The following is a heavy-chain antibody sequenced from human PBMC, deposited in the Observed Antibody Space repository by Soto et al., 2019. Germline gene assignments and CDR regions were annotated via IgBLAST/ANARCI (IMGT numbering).Heavy chain of an antibody. CDR3: ARHGFYGDYSSNYFDP. V-gene: IGHV5-51*01. CDR2: IYPSDSTT. J-gene: IGHJ5*02. CDR1: GYSFTNYW. D-gene: IGHD4-17*01. Sequence: PXDSLTISCKGSGYSFTNYWIALVRQMPGKGLEYMGIIYPSDSTTRYSPSFQGQVTISADKSISTAYLQWNSLKASDTAMYYCARHGFYGDYSSNYFDPWGQGTLVTVSS.